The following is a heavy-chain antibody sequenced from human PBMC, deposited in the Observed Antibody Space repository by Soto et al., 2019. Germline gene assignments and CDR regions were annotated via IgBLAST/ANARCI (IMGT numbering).Heavy chain of an antibody. J-gene: IGHJ4*02. Sequence: QVQLVESGGGVVQPGRSLRLSCAASGFTFSSYGMHWVRQAPGKGLEWVAVIWYDGSNKYYADFVKGRFTISRDNSKNTLYLQMNSLRAEDTAVYYCARDVRVAARRGVDYWGQGTLVTVSS. V-gene: IGHV3-33*01. CDR1: GFTFSSYG. CDR2: IWYDGSNK. CDR3: ARDVRVAARRGVDY. D-gene: IGHD6-6*01.